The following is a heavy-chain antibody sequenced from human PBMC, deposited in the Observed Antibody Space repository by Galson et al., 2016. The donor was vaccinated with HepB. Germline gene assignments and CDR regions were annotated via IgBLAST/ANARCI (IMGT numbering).Heavy chain of an antibody. D-gene: IGHD4-11*01. CDR3: ARGRDSNYYYYYYYMDV. CDR2: INPNTGDT. CDR1: GYTFTGYS. J-gene: IGHJ6*03. V-gene: IGHV1-2*02. Sequence: SVKVSCKASGYTFTGYSLHWVRQAPGQGLEWMGWINPNTGDTNYAQKFQGRVTMTRDTSISTAYMELRRLRSDDSAVFYCARGRDSNYYYYYYYMDVWGTGTTVTVSS.